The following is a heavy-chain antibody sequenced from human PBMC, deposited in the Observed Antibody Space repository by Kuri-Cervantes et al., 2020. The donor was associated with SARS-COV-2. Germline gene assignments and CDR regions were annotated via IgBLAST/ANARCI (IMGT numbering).Heavy chain of an antibody. CDR2: IYYSGST. Sequence: LRLSCTVSGGSISSGGYYWSWIRQNPGKGLEWIGYIYYSGSTYYNPSRKSLVAISVDTSKNQFSLKLSAVTAAATAVDYCAKPTTVTHGAFDFWGQGTLVTVSS. J-gene: IGHJ4*02. V-gene: IGHV4-31*01. CDR1: GGSISSGGYY. CDR3: AKPTTVTHGAFDF. D-gene: IGHD4-17*01.